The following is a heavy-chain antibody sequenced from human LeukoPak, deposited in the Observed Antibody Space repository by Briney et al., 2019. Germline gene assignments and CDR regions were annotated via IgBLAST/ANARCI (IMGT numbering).Heavy chain of an antibody. D-gene: IGHD3-10*02. V-gene: IGHV4-61*01. Sequence: SETLSLTCTVSGGSVSSGSYYWSWIRQPPGKGLEWIGYIYYSGSTNYNPSLKSRVTISVDSSKNQFSLKLSSVTAADTAVYYCRGLGSGSYYPYGMDVWGQGTTVTVSS. CDR2: IYYSGST. J-gene: IGHJ6*02. CDR1: GGSVSSGSYY. CDR3: RGLGSGSYYPYGMDV.